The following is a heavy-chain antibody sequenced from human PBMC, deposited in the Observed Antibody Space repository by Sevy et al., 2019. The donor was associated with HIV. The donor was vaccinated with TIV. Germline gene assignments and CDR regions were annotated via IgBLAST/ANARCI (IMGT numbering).Heavy chain of an antibody. Sequence: ASVKVSCKASGGTFSSYAISWVRQAPGQGLEWMGGIIPIFGRANYAQKFQGRVTITADESTSTAYMELSSLRSEDTAVYYYAREYCGGGSCYGAGGMDVWGQGTTVTVSS. V-gene: IGHV1-69*13. CDR1: GGTFSSYA. CDR2: IIPIFGRA. CDR3: AREYCGGGSCYGAGGMDV. J-gene: IGHJ6*02. D-gene: IGHD2-15*01.